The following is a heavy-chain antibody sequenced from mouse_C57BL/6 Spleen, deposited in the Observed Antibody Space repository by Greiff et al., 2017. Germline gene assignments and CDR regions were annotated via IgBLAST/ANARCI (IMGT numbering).Heavy chain of an antibody. J-gene: IGHJ3*01. CDR1: GYTFTRYW. Sequence: QVQLQQPGAELVMPGASVKLSCKASGYTFTRYWMPWVKQRPGQGLEWIGEIDPSGSYTNYNQKFKGKSTLTVDKSSSTAYMQLSSLTSEDSAVYYWARTTVVAKKAWFAYWGQGTLVTVSA. CDR2: IDPSGSYT. V-gene: IGHV1-69*01. CDR3: ARTTVVAKKAWFAY. D-gene: IGHD1-1*01.